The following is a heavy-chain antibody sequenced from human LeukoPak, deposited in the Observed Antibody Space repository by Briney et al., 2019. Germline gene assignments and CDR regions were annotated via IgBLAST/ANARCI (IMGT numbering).Heavy chain of an antibody. D-gene: IGHD3-3*01. V-gene: IGHV3-9*01. J-gene: IGHJ6*02. CDR3: AKDIRGYYDFWSGYYLIPGGMDV. CDR1: GFTFDDYA. Sequence: PGGSLRLSCAASGFTFDDYAMHWVRQAPGKGLEWVSGISWNSGSIGYADSVKGRFTISRDNAKNSLYLQMNGLRAEDTVLYYCAKDIRGYYDFWSGYYLIPGGMDVWGQGTTVTVSS. CDR2: ISWNSGSI.